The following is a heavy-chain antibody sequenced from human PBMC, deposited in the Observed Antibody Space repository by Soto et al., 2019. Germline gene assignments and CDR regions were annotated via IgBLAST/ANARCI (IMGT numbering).Heavy chain of an antibody. J-gene: IGHJ5*02. CDR1: GGSISSFYYY. CDR2: IYYSGST. CDR3: AREGEQQPSYNWFDP. Sequence: SETLSLTCTVSGGSISSFYYYWSWIRQPPGKGLEWIGYIYYSGSTYYNPSLKSRVTISVDTSKNQFSLKLSSVTAADTAVYYCAREGEQQPSYNWFDPWGQGTLVTVSS. V-gene: IGHV4-30-4*01. D-gene: IGHD6-13*01.